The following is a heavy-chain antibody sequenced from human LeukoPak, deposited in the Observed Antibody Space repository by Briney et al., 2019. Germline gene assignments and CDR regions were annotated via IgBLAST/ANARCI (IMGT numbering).Heavy chain of an antibody. Sequence: GGSLRLSCAASGFTFSSYAMHWVRQAPGKGLEWVAVISYDGSNKYYADSVKRRFTISRDNSKNTLYLQMNSLRAEDTAVYYCARVHVEMATADAFDIWGQGTMVTVSS. J-gene: IGHJ3*02. D-gene: IGHD5-24*01. V-gene: IGHV3-30*04. CDR3: ARVHVEMATADAFDI. CDR2: ISYDGSNK. CDR1: GFTFSSYA.